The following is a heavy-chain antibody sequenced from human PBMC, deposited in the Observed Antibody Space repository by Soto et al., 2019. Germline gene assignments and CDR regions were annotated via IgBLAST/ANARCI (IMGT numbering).Heavy chain of an antibody. Sequence: EVQLLESGGGLVQPGGSLRLSCAASGFTFSSYAMSWVRQAPGKGLEWVSAVGGSGAYTYYPGSVKGHFTISRDNSRDTRYLQMNSLRAEDTAIYYCAKDPSLVRGFGFESWGQGTLVTVSS. CDR1: GFTFSSYA. D-gene: IGHD3-10*01. J-gene: IGHJ4*02. V-gene: IGHV3-23*01. CDR2: VGGSGAYT. CDR3: AKDPSLVRGFGFES.